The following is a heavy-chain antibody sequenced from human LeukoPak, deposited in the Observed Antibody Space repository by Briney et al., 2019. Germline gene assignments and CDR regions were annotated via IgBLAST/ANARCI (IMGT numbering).Heavy chain of an antibody. CDR3: AKIDRQYCSRSSCYALDY. Sequence: ASVKVSCKASGYTFTSYYLHWVRQAPGQGLEWMGIINPSGGSTSYAQKFQGRVTMTRDTSTSTVYMELSSLRSEDTAVYYCAKIDRQYCSRSSCYALDYWGQGTQVTVSS. D-gene: IGHD2-2*01. CDR2: INPSGGST. J-gene: IGHJ4*02. CDR1: GYTFTSYY. V-gene: IGHV1-46*01.